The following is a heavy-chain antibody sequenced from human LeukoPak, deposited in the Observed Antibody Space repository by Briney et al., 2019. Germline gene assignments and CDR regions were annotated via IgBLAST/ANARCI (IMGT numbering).Heavy chain of an antibody. CDR3: ARDRGIAVAGQFDY. J-gene: IGHJ4*02. V-gene: IGHV1-18*01. Sequence: GASVKVSCEASGYTFTSYGISWVRQAPGQGLEWMGWISAYNGNTNYAQKLQGRVTMTTDTSTSTAYMELRSLRSDDTAVYYCARDRGIAVAGQFDYWGQGTLVTVSS. CDR2: ISAYNGNT. D-gene: IGHD6-19*01. CDR1: GYTFTSYG.